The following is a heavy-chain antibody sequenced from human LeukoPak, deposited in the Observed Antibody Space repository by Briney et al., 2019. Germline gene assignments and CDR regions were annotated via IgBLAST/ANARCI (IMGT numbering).Heavy chain of an antibody. CDR3: ASTEGYCSGGTCYSMEYFRH. J-gene: IGHJ1*01. CDR1: GYSINSGYS. Sequence: PSETLSLTCAVSGYSINSGYSWGWIRQRPGKGLEWIGNIYHSGYAYYNPSLKTRVTLSLDTSKNQFSLKLNSVTAADTAVYYCASTEGYCSGGTCYSMEYFRHWGQGTQVAVSS. CDR2: IYHSGYA. V-gene: IGHV4-38-2*01. D-gene: IGHD2-15*01.